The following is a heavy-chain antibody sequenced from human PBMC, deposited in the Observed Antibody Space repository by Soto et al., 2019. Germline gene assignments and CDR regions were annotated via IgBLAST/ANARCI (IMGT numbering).Heavy chain of an antibody. CDR2: ISSSGSYI. J-gene: IGHJ6*02. V-gene: IGHV3-21*01. CDR1: GFAFSSYS. CDR3: ARDTAPSDV. Sequence: PGGSLRLSCAASGFAFSSYSMKWVRQAPGKGLEWVSSISSSGSYIDYADSVKGRFTISRDNAKNSLYLEMNSLRAEDTAVFYCARDTAPSDVWGQGTTLTVSS. D-gene: IGHD4-17*01.